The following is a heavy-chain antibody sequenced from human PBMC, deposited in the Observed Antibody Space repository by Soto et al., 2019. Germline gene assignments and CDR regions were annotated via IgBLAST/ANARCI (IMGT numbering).Heavy chain of an antibody. D-gene: IGHD6-6*01. CDR2: ITDSGGRT. V-gene: IGHV3-23*01. Sequence: GGSLRLSCAASGFTFASHAMNWVRQAPGKGLQWVSTITDSGGRTYYADSVKGRFTISRDNSKNTLSLQMNNLGAEDTAIYYCAKDLGSSSPNWFDPWGPGTLVTVSS. J-gene: IGHJ5*02. CDR1: GFTFASHA. CDR3: AKDLGSSSPNWFDP.